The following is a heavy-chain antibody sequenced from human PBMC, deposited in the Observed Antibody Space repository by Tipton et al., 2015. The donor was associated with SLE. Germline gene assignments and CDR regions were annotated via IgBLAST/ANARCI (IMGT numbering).Heavy chain of an antibody. CDR1: GGSISSGDYY. CDR3: ARAPFSDYGDSPDYYYYMDV. CDR2: INHSGST. D-gene: IGHD4-17*01. V-gene: IGHV4-30-4*01. J-gene: IGHJ6*03. Sequence: TMYLTCTVSGGSISSGDYYWSWIRQPPGKGLEWIGEINHSGSTNYNPSLKSRVTISVDTSKNQFSLKLSSVTAADTAVYYCARAPFSDYGDSPDYYYYMDVWGKGTTVTVSS.